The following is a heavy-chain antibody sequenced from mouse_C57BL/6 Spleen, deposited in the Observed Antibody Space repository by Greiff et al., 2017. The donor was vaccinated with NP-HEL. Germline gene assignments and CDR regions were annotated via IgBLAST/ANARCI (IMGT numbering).Heavy chain of an antibody. CDR2: IHPNSGST. J-gene: IGHJ3*01. CDR3: ARPGVGGFAY. Sequence: QVQLQQPGAELVKPGASVKLSCKASGYTFTSYWMHWVKQRPGQGLEWIGMIHPNSGSTNYNEKFKSKAKLTVDKSSSTAYMQLSSLTSEDSAVYYCARPGVGGFAYWGQGTLVTVSA. D-gene: IGHD3-1*01. CDR1: GYTFTSYW. V-gene: IGHV1-64*01.